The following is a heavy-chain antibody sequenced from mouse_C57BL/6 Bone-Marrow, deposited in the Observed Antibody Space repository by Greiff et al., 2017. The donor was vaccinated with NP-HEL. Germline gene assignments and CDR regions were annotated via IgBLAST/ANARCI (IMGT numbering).Heavy chain of an antibody. Sequence: VQLQQSGAELARPGASVKMSCKASGYTFTSYTMHWVKQRPGQGLEWIGYINPSSGYTKYNQKFKDKATLTADKSSSTAYMQLSSLTSEDSAVYYCARWSYYGSSYWYFDVWGTVTTVTVSS. CDR3: ARWSYYGSSYWYFDV. CDR1: GYTFTSYT. J-gene: IGHJ1*03. D-gene: IGHD1-1*01. CDR2: INPSSGYT. V-gene: IGHV1-4*01.